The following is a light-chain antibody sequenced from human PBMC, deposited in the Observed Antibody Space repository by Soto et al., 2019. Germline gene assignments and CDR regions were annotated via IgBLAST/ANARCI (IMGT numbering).Light chain of an antibody. CDR2: GAS. CDR1: QGVSTN. CDR3: QQYNNWPPRGT. Sequence: EIVLTQSPATLSVSPGERATLSCRASQGVSTNLAWYQQKPGQGPRLLMYGASTRATGIPARFSGSGSGTEFTLNISSLQPEDFALYYCQQYNNWPPRGTFGQGTKVDSK. V-gene: IGKV3-15*01. J-gene: IGKJ1*01.